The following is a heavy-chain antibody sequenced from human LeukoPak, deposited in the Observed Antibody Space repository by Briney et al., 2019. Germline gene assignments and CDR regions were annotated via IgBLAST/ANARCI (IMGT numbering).Heavy chain of an antibody. V-gene: IGHV4-39*01. Sequence: SETLSLTCTVSGGSISSSSYYWGWIRQPPGKGLEWIGSIYYSGSTYYNPSLKSRVTISVDTSKNQFSLKLSSVTAADTAVYYCARRPSVYGVVIKYYLDYWGQGTLVTVSS. CDR1: GGSISSSSYY. J-gene: IGHJ4*02. CDR3: ARRPSVYGVVIKYYLDY. CDR2: IYYSGST. D-gene: IGHD3-3*01.